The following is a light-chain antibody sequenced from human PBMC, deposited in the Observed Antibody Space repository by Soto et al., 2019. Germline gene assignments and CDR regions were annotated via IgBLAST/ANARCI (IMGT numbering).Light chain of an antibody. J-gene: IGKJ2*01. CDR2: AAS. CDR1: QGIRND. CDR3: LQDYHYPYS. Sequence: AIQMTQSPSSLSASVGDRVTITCRASQGIRNDLGWYQQKPGKAPKLLSYAASSLQSGVPSRFSGSGSGTDFTLTINCRQPEDFATYYCLQDYHYPYSFGQGTKLEIK. V-gene: IGKV1-6*01.